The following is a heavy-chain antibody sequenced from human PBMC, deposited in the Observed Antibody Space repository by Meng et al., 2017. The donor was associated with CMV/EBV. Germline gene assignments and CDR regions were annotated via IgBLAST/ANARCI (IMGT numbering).Heavy chain of an antibody. D-gene: IGHD2-2*02. J-gene: IGHJ4*02. CDR1: GYTLTELS. Sequence: ASVKVSCKVSGYTLTELSRHWVRQAPGKGLEWMGGFDPEDGETIYAQKFQGRVTMTEDTSTDTAYMALSSLRSEDTAVYYCATARVDCSSTSCYTYYFDYWGQGTLVTVSS. CDR3: ATARVDCSSTSCYTYYFDY. CDR2: FDPEDGET. V-gene: IGHV1-24*01.